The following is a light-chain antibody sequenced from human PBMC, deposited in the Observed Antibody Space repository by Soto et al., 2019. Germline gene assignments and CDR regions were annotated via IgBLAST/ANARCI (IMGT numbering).Light chain of an antibody. CDR1: RSNIGNNA. V-gene: IGLV1-36*01. CDR3: AVWDDNLNGVV. CDR2: YDD. Sequence: QSVLTQPPSVSEAPRQRVTISCSGSRSNIGNNAVNWYQQLPGKAPKLLIYYDDLLPSGVSDRFSGSKSGTSASLAISGLQSEDEADYYWAVWDDNLNGVVFGGGTKLTVL. J-gene: IGLJ2*01.